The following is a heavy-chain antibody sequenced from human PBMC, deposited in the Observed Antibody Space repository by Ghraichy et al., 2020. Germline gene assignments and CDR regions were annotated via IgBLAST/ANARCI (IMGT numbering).Heavy chain of an antibody. D-gene: IGHD3-10*01. V-gene: IGHV4-31*03. J-gene: IGHJ4*02. CDR1: GGSISSGGYY. CDR2: IYYSGST. Sequence: SLNISCTVSGGSISSGGYYWSWIRQHPGKGLEWIGYIYYSGSTYYNPSLKSRVTISVDTSKNQFSLKLSSVTAADTAVYYCARATLGVITLFDYWGQGTLVTVSS. CDR3: ARATLGVITLFDY.